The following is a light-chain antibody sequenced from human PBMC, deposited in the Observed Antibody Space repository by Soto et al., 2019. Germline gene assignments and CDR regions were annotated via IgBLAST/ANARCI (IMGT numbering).Light chain of an antibody. CDR1: QSVSSY. Sequence: EIVLTQSPATLSLSPGERATLSCRASQSVSSYLAWYQQKPGQAPSLLIYDASNRATGIPARFSGSGSGTDFPLTISSLEAEDFAVYYCQQRSTSLTFGGGTKVEIK. V-gene: IGKV3-11*01. CDR2: DAS. J-gene: IGKJ4*01. CDR3: QQRSTSLT.